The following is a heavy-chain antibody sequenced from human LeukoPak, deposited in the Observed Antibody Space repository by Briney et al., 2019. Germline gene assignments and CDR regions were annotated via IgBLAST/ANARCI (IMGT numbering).Heavy chain of an antibody. CDR2: IYSGGST. D-gene: IGHD5-12*01. Sequence: PGGSLRLSCAASGFTVSSNYMSWVRQAPGKGLEWVSVIYSGGSTYYADSVKGRFTISRDNSKNTLYLQMNSLRAEDTAVYYCARDSKRGYTDYWGQGTLVTVSS. J-gene: IGHJ4*02. CDR1: GFTVSSNY. CDR3: ARDSKRGYTDY. V-gene: IGHV3-53*01.